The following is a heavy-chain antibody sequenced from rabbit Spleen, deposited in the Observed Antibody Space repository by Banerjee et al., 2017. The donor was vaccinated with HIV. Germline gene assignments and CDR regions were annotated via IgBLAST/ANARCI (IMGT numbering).Heavy chain of an antibody. CDR1: GVSFSSSSY. J-gene: IGHJ6*01. CDR3: ARDTSSSFSSYGMDL. Sequence: QSLEESGGDLVKPGASLTLTCTASGVSFSSSSYLCWVCQAPGKGLEWIACIDIGSSGFTYFATWAKGRFTISKTSSTTVTLQMTRLTAADTATYFCARDTSSSFSSYGMDLWGPGTLVTVS. V-gene: IGHV1S40*01. D-gene: IGHD1-1*01. CDR2: IDIGSSGFT.